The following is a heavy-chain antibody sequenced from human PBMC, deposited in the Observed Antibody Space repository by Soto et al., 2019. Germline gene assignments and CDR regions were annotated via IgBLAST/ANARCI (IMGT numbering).Heavy chain of an antibody. D-gene: IGHD2-8*02. CDR3: AKSTGGTANGMDV. CDR2: ISWNSGTI. V-gene: IGHV3-9*01. J-gene: IGHJ6*02. CDR1: GFTFDEYG. Sequence: EVQLVESGGGLVQPGRSLRLSCGASGFTFDEYGMHWVRQAPGKGLGWVSGISWNSGTIGYADSVKGRFTISRDNAKNSLYLQMSSLRAEDTALYYCAKSTGGTANGMDVWGQGTTVTVSS.